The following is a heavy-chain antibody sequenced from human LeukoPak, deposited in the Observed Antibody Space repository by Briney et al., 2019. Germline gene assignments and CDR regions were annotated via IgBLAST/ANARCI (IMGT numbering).Heavy chain of an antibody. CDR3: ARGPTRQYFDS. CDR1: GASVRSDH. J-gene: IGHJ4*02. CDR2: MHGSGSP. Sequence: PSETLSLTCTVSGASVRSDHWNWIRQPPGKGLEWIAYMHGSGSPNYNPSLASRLTLSVDATENLLSLKLTSVTAADTAVYFCARGPTRQYFDSWGRGTLVTVSS. D-gene: IGHD6-6*01. V-gene: IGHV4-59*02.